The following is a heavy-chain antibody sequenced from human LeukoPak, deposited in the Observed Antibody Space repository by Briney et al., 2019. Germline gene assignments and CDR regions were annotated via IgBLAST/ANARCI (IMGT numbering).Heavy chain of an antibody. D-gene: IGHD3-9*01. CDR3: ASPREGPLVRGAYDILTA. CDR2: IIPIFGTA. CDR1: GGTFSSYT. J-gene: IGHJ5*02. V-gene: IGHV1-69*13. Sequence: SVKVSCKASGGTFSSYTISWVRQAPGQGLEWMGGIIPIFGTANYAQKFQGRVTITADESTSTAYMELSSLRSEDTAVYYCASPREGPLVRGAYDILTAWGQGTLVTVSS.